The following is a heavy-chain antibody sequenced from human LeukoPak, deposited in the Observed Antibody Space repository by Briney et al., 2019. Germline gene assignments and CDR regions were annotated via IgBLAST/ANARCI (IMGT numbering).Heavy chain of an antibody. CDR1: GFTFSSYG. Sequence: GRSLRLSCATAGFTFSSYGMHWVRQAPGKGLEWVAIIWYDKSKAYYADSVKGRFIISRDNSKNTLYLQMNNLRAEDTAVYYCARESATSQGLFDYWGQGTLVSVSS. CDR2: IWYDKSKA. J-gene: IGHJ4*02. V-gene: IGHV3-33*01. D-gene: IGHD3-3*01. CDR3: ARESATSQGLFDY.